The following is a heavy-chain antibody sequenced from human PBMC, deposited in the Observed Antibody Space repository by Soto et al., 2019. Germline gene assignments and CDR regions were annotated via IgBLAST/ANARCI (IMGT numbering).Heavy chain of an antibody. Sequence: PGGSLRLSCAASGFTFSNYAMHWVRQAPGRGLEWVALISSDGNDKSYAESVKGRFSISRDNSEKTLYLQMSSLRPEDTAVYYCARESEDLTSNFDYWGQGTLVTVSS. CDR1: GFTFSNYA. CDR2: ISSDGNDK. V-gene: IGHV3-30*03. CDR3: ARESEDLTSNFDY. J-gene: IGHJ4*02.